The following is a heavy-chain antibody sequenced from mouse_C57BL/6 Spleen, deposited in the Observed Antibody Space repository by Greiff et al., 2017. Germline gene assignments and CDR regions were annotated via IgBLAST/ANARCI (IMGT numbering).Heavy chain of an antibody. CDR1: GFTFSDYY. V-gene: IGHV5-12*01. Sequence: DVHLVESGGGLVQPGGSLKLSCAASGFTFSDYYMYWVRQTPEKRLEWVAYISNGGGSTYYPDTVKGRFTISRDNAKNTLYLQMSRLKSEDTAMYYCARWGSLYAMDYWGQGTSVTVSS. D-gene: IGHD6-2*01. CDR2: ISNGGGST. CDR3: ARWGSLYAMDY. J-gene: IGHJ4*01.